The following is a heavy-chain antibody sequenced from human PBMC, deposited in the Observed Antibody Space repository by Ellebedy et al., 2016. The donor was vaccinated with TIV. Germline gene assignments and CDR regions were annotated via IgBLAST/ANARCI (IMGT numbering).Heavy chain of an antibody. Sequence: GESLKISXAASGFTFSSHSMSWVRQAPGKGLEWVSAITNFDVTFYVDSVKGRFTISRDNSKNTLSLQMNSLRAEDTAIYYCAKGSASLRGVILDNWGQGTLVTVSS. D-gene: IGHD3-10*01. CDR2: ITNFDVT. J-gene: IGHJ4*02. CDR3: AKGSASLRGVILDN. CDR1: GFTFSSHS. V-gene: IGHV3-23*01.